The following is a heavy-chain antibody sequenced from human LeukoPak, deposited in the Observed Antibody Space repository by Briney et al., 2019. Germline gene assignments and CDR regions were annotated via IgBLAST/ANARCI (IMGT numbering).Heavy chain of an antibody. D-gene: IGHD3-9*01. V-gene: IGHV3-33*08. Sequence: GGSLRLSCAASGFTFRNYVIHWVRQAPGKGLEWVAVIWYDGSNKYYADSVKGRFTISRDNSKNTLYLQMNSLRAEDTAVYYCARDTSFEYFDYWGQGTLVTVSS. J-gene: IGHJ4*02. CDR3: ARDTSFEYFDY. CDR1: GFTFRNYV. CDR2: IWYDGSNK.